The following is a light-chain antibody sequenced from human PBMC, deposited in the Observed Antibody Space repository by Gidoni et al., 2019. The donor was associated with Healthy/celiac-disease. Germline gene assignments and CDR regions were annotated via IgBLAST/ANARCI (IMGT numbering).Light chain of an antibody. CDR3: QQYYSTPQT. J-gene: IGKJ1*01. V-gene: IGKV4-1*01. Sequence: DIVMTQSPDSLAVSLGESATINSKSSQSVLYSSNNKNYLAWYQQKPGQPPKLLIYWASTRESGVPDRFSGSGSGTDFTLTISSLQAEDVAVYYCQQYYSTPQTFGQGTKVEIK. CDR1: QSVLYSSNNKNY. CDR2: WAS.